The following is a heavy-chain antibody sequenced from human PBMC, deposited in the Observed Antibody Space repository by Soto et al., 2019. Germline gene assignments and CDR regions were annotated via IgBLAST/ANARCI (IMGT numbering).Heavy chain of an antibody. Sequence: PGGSLRLSCAASGFTFSTNAMTWARQFPGGGLEWVSYISSSSSAIDSADSVKGRFTVSRDNAKSSLYLQMNSLRDEDTAVYYCASDRSLGSNWYYYLESWGQGTLVTVSS. D-gene: IGHD3-16*01. CDR3: ASDRSLGSNWYYYLES. J-gene: IGHJ4*02. CDR2: ISSSSSAI. CDR1: GFTFSTNA. V-gene: IGHV3-48*02.